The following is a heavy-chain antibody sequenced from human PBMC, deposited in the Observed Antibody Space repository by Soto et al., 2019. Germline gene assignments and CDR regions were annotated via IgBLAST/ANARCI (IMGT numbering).Heavy chain of an antibody. D-gene: IGHD6-13*01. CDR1: GFTVSSNY. CDR2: IYSGGST. CDR3: ARSLAAAGGRYYYGMDV. V-gene: IGHV3-66*01. J-gene: IGHJ6*02. Sequence: EVQLVESGGGLVQPGGSLRLSCAASGFTVSSNYMSWVRQAPGKGLEWVSVIYSGGSTYYADSVKGRFTISRDNSKNTLYLQMNSLRAEDTAVYYCARSLAAAGGRYYYGMDVWGQGTTVTVSS.